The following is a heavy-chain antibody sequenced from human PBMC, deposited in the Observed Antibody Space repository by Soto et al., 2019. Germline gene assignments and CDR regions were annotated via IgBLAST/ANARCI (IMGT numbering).Heavy chain of an antibody. CDR2: ISGSGGST. D-gene: IGHD6-19*01. CDR3: AKDPQWLYYSDY. J-gene: IGHJ4*02. CDR1: GFTFSSYA. V-gene: IGHV3-23*01. Sequence: EVQLLESGGGLVQPGGSLRLSCAASGFTFSSYAMSWVRQAPGKGLEWVSAISGSGGSTYYADSVKGRFTISRDNSKNTLYLQMNSLRAEDTAVYYSAKDPQWLYYSDYWGQGTLVTVSS.